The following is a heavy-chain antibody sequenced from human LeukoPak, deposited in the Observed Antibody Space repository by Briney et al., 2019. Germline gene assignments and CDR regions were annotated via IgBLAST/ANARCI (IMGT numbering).Heavy chain of an antibody. CDR3: AKDIGSYYDY. D-gene: IGHD3-10*01. J-gene: IGHJ4*02. V-gene: IGHV3-30*02. CDR2: IQYDGSKK. Sequence: GGSLRLSCVASGFTFSSNGMHWVRQAPGKGLEWVTFIQYDGSKKYYADSVKGRFTISRDNSKNTLYLEMNRLRAEDTAVYYCAKDIGSYYDYWGQGILVTVSS. CDR1: GFTFSSNG.